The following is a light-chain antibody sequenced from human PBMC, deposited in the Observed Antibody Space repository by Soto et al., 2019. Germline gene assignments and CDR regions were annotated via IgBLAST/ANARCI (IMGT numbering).Light chain of an antibody. V-gene: IGLV2-14*03. CDR3: SSYSTSTPLGV. J-gene: IGLJ1*01. Sequence: QSALTQPASVSGSPGQSITISCTGTSSDIGAFKYVSWYQQHPGKAPKLMIYDVNNRPSGVSNRFSGSKSGNTASLTIFGLQTEDEADYYCSSYSTSTPLGVFGTGTKVTVL. CDR2: DVN. CDR1: SSDIGAFKY.